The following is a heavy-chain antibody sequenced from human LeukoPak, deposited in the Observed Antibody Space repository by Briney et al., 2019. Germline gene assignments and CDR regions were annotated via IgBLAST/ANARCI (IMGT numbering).Heavy chain of an antibody. CDR1: GFTFSSYG. CDR3: ARDRKRSGYYTFDY. V-gene: IGHV3-33*01. CDR2: IWYDGSNK. D-gene: IGHD3-22*01. Sequence: PGGSLRLSCAASGFTFSSYGMHWVRQAPGKGLEWVAVIWYDGSNKYYADSVKGRFTISRDNSKNTLCLQMNSLRAEDTAVYYCARDRKRSGYYTFDYWGQGTLVTVSS. J-gene: IGHJ4*02.